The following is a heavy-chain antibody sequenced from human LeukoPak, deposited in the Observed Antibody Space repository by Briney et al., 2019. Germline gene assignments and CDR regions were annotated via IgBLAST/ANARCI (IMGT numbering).Heavy chain of an antibody. CDR3: ARLAPYYDILTGYYSSFDY. CDR2: IYYSGST. J-gene: IGHJ4*02. CDR1: GGSISSYY. V-gene: IGHV4-59*08. D-gene: IGHD3-9*01. Sequence: SETLSLTCTVSGGSISSYYWSWIRQPPGKGLEWIGYIYYSGSTNYNPSLKSRVTISVDTSKNQFSLKLSSVTAADTAVYYCARLAPYYDILTGYYSSFDYWGQGTLVTVSS.